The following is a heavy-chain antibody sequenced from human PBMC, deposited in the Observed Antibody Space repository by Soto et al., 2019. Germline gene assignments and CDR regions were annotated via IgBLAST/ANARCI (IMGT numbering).Heavy chain of an antibody. D-gene: IGHD6-6*01. Sequence: SGGPKRQCRAASGCNFSSYSMNWIRQTAGKGLVWVSSISSSSSYIYYADSVKGRFTISRDNSKNTLYLQMNSLRAEDTAVYYCAKDNEQLGSGRYYDYGMDVWGQGTTVTVSS. CDR3: AKDNEQLGSGRYYDYGMDV. CDR2: ISSSSSYI. J-gene: IGHJ6*02. CDR1: GCNFSSYS. V-gene: IGHV3-21*04.